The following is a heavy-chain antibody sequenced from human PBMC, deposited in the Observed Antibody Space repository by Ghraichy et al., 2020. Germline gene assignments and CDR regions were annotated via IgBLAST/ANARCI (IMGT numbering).Heavy chain of an antibody. CDR1: GFTFSSYS. CDR3: ARAYNDYYGSGGSLLFDY. J-gene: IGHJ4*02. V-gene: IGHV3-48*02. CDR2: ISSSSSTI. D-gene: IGHD3-10*01. Sequence: GGSLRLSCAASGFTFSSYSMNWVRQAPGKGLEWVSYISSSSSTIYYADSVKGRFTISRDNAKNSLYLQMNSLRDEDTAVYYCARAYNDYYGSGGSLLFDYGGQGTLSIVSP.